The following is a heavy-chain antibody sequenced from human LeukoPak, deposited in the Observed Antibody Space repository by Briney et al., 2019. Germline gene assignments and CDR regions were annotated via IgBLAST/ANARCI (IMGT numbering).Heavy chain of an antibody. D-gene: IGHD4-17*01. V-gene: IGHV3-30*18. CDR3: AKRPSDYGDYVTYFDY. CDR1: GFSFISYG. J-gene: IGHJ4*02. CDR2: ISDDGRNK. Sequence: GGSLRLSCAASGFSFISYGMHWVRQAPGKGLEWVGVISDDGRNKKYADSMKGRFTISRDNSKDTLYLQMNSLRDEDTAVYYCAKRPSDYGDYVTYFDYWGQGTLVTDSS.